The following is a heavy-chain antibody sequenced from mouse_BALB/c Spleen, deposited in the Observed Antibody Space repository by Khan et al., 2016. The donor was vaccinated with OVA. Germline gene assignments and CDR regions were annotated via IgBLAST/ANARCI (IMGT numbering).Heavy chain of an antibody. D-gene: IGHD1-1*01. CDR3: ARDYGSLYWYFDV. J-gene: IGHJ1*01. Sequence: EVELVESGPGLVKPSQTVSLICTVTGISITSGNYRWSWIRQFPGNKLEWIGNIYYSGTVTYNPSPTSRTTITRDTSKNQFFLEMNSLTAEDTATYYCARDYGSLYWYFDVWGAGTTVTVSS. CDR1: GISITSGNYR. V-gene: IGHV3-5*02. CDR2: IYYSGTV.